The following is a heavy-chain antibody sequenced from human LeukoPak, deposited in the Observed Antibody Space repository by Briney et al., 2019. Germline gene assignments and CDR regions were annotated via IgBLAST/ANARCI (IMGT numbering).Heavy chain of an antibody. CDR1: GFTVSSNY. D-gene: IGHD3-10*01. J-gene: IGHJ6*03. V-gene: IGHV3-53*01. CDR2: IYSGGST. CDR3: AATMVRGVIYEYYYYMDV. Sequence: PGGSLRLSCAASGFTVSSNYMSWVRQAPGKGLEWVSVIYSGGSTYYADPVKGRFTIYRDNSKNTLSLQMNSLRAEDTAVYYCAATMVRGVIYEYYYYMDVWGKGTTVTVSS.